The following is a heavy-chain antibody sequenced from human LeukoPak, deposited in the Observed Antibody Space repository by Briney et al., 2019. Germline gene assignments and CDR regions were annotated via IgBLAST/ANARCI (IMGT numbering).Heavy chain of an antibody. Sequence: ASVKVSCKASGYTFTSYDINWVRQATGQGLEWMGWINTNTGNPTYAQGFTGRFVFSLDTSVSTAYLQISSLKAEDTAVYYRARERVYGSGFYSAPFDYWGQGTLVTVSS. CDR2: INTNTGNP. D-gene: IGHD3-10*01. V-gene: IGHV7-4-1*02. CDR1: GYTFTSYD. CDR3: ARERVYGSGFYSAPFDY. J-gene: IGHJ4*02.